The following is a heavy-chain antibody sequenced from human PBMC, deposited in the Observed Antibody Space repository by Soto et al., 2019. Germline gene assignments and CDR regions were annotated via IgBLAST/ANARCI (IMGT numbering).Heavy chain of an antibody. V-gene: IGHV4-61*01. J-gene: IGHJ4*02. D-gene: IGHD6-19*01. Sequence: QVQLQESGPGLVKPSETLSLTCTVSGGSVSSGSYYWSWIRQPPGKGLEWIGYIYYSGGTNYNPSLKSRVTISVDTSKNQFSLKLSSVTAADTAVYYCASVDYSSGWYRDYWGQGTLVTVSS. CDR2: IYYSGGT. CDR1: GGSVSSGSYY. CDR3: ASVDYSSGWYRDY.